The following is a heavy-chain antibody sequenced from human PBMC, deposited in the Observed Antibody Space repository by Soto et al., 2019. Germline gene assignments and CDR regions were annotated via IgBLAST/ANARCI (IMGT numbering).Heavy chain of an antibody. Sequence: ASVKVSCKASGYTFTSYDIKWVRQATGQGLEWMGWMNPNSGNTGYAQKFQGRVTMTRNTSISTAYMELNSLRAEDTAVYYCARDLGYYDSSGRRSAFDIWGQGTMVTVSS. CDR1: GYTFTSYD. CDR2: MNPNSGNT. J-gene: IGHJ3*02. D-gene: IGHD3-22*01. CDR3: ARDLGYYDSSGRRSAFDI. V-gene: IGHV1-8*01.